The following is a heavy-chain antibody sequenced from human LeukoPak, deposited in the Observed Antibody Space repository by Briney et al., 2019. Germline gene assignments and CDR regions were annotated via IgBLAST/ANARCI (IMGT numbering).Heavy chain of an antibody. J-gene: IGHJ5*02. CDR3: ARPGIAAAGTGDWFDP. V-gene: IGHV1-2*02. Sequence: GASVKVSCKVSGYTLTELSMHWVRQAPGQGLEWMGWINPNSGGTNYAQKFQGRVTMTRDTSISTAYMELSRLRSDDTAVYYCARPGIAAAGTGDWFDPWGQGTLVTVSS. CDR2: INPNSGGT. CDR1: GYTLTELS. D-gene: IGHD6-13*01.